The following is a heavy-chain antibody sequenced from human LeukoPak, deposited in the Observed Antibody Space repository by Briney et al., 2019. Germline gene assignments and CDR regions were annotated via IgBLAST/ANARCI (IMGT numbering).Heavy chain of an antibody. Sequence: GGSLRLSCAASGFTFSSYSMNWVRQAPGKGLVWVSSISSSSSYIYYADSVKGRFTISRDNAKNSLYLQMNSLRVEDTAVYYCARDRWGYSYGGDWGQGTLVTVSS. CDR1: GFTFSSYS. CDR2: ISSSSSYI. CDR3: ARDRWGYSYGGD. D-gene: IGHD5-18*01. V-gene: IGHV3-21*01. J-gene: IGHJ4*02.